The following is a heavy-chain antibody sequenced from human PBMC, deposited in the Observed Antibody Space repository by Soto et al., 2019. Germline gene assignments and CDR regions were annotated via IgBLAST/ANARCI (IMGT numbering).Heavy chain of an antibody. V-gene: IGHV1-69*08. CDR1: GGTFSSYT. J-gene: IGHJ6*03. CDR2: IIPILGIA. Sequence: QVQLVQSGAEVKKPGSSVKVSCKASGGTFSSYTISWVRQAPGQGLEWMGRIIPILGIANYAQKFQGRVTITADKSTGTAYMELSSLRSEDTAVYYCARDGAAASMPNYYYYYKDVRGKGTTVTVSS. CDR3: ARDGAAASMPNYYYYYKDV. D-gene: IGHD2-2*01.